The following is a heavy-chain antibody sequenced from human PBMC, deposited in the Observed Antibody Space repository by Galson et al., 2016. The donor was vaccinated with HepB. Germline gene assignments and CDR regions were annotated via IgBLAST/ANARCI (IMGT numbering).Heavy chain of an antibody. J-gene: IGHJ4*02. D-gene: IGHD5-18*01. V-gene: IGHV4-31*03. CDR1: GGSISSGGYY. Sequence: TLSLTCTVSGGSISSGGYYWSWIRQHPGKGLEWIGYIHYSGSTYYNPPLKSRVIISVDTSTNQFSLKLTSVAAADTAVYYCARSGYSYALPFDYWGQGALVTVSS. CDR2: IHYSGST. CDR3: ARSGYSYALPFDY.